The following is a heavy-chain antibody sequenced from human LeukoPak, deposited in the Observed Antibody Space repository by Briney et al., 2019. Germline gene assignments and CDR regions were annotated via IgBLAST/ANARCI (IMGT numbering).Heavy chain of an antibody. D-gene: IGHD3-22*01. V-gene: IGHV4-30-4*01. Sequence: PSQTLSLTCTVSGGSISSGDYYWSWIRQPPGKGLEWTGYIYYSGSTYYNPSLKSRVTISVDTSKNQFSLKLSSVTAADTAVYYCAAETYYYDSSGYYDGDYWGQGTLVTVSS. CDR1: GGSISSGDYY. CDR3: AAETYYYDSSGYYDGDY. CDR2: IYYSGST. J-gene: IGHJ4*02.